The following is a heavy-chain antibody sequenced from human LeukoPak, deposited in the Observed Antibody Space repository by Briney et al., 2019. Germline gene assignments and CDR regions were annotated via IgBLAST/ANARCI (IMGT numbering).Heavy chain of an antibody. CDR1: GFTFSSYG. D-gene: IGHD5-12*01. Sequence: PGGSLRLSCAASGFTFSSYGMHWVRQAPGTGLEWVAVISYDGSNKYYADSVKGRFTISRDNSKNTLYLQMNSLRAEDTAVYYCAKISGYDYWGQGTLVTVSS. V-gene: IGHV3-30*18. CDR2: ISYDGSNK. J-gene: IGHJ4*02. CDR3: AKISGYDY.